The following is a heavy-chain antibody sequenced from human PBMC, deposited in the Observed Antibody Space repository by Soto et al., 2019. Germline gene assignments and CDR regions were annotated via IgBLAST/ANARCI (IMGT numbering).Heavy chain of an antibody. Sequence: APVKGSFAGSGSCFSSEGSILLRKTTAQGLEWMGWISAYNGNTTYAQKLQGRVTMTTDTSTSTAYMELRSLRSDDTAVYYFAIGRVLIWFGEPMSLDPCGQGILVTGSS. V-gene: IGHV1-18*01. CDR1: GSCFSSEG. D-gene: IGHD3-10*01. CDR2: ISAYNGNT. J-gene: IGHJ5*02. CDR3: AIGRVLIWFGEPMSLDP.